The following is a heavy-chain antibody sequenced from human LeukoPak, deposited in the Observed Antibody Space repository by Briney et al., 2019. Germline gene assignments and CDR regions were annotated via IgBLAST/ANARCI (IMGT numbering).Heavy chain of an antibody. J-gene: IGHJ4*02. CDR3: ARARRGVAAAGPDVFDY. V-gene: IGHV4-30-2*01. D-gene: IGHD6-13*01. Sequence: SQTLSLTCTVSGGSISSGGYYWSWIRQPPGKGLEWIGYIYHSGSTYYNPSLKSRVTISVDRSKNQFSLKLSSVTAADTAVYYCARARRGVAAAGPDVFDYWGQGTLVTVSS. CDR2: IYHSGST. CDR1: GGSISSGGYY.